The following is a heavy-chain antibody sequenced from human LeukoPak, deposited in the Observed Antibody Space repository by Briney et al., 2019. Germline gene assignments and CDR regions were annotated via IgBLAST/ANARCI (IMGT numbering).Heavy chain of an antibody. CDR3: ARPNLVLLWFGEPIWDV. V-gene: IGHV4-39*01. CDR2: IYYSGST. J-gene: IGHJ6*04. CDR1: GGSISSSSYY. D-gene: IGHD3-10*01. Sequence: SETLSLTCTVSGGSISSSSYYWGWIRQPPGKGREWLGSIYYSGSTYYNPSLKSRVTISVDTSKNQFSLKLSSVTAADTAVYYCARPNLVLLWFGEPIWDVWGKGTTVTISS.